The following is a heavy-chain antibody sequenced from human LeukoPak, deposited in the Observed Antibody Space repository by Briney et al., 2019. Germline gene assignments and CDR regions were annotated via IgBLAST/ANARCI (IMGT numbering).Heavy chain of an antibody. J-gene: IGHJ4*02. V-gene: IGHV3-30*04. CDR1: GFTFSAYA. CDR2: ISYDGSNK. Sequence: GGSLRLSCAASGFTFSAYAMHWVRQAPGKGLQWVAVISYDGSNKYYADSVKGRFTISRDNSKNTLYLQMNSLRPEDTAVYYCAREGGISVLGTLDYWGQGTLVTVSS. D-gene: IGHD6-19*01. CDR3: AREGGISVLGTLDY.